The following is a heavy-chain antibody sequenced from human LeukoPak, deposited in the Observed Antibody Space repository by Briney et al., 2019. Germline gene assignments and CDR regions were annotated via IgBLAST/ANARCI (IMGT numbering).Heavy chain of an antibody. CDR3: ASESYCSSTSCHFGWFDP. Sequence: PSETLSLTCAVDGGSFSGYYWSWIRQPPGKGLEWIGEINHSGSTNYNPSLKSRVTISVDTSKNQFSLKLSSVTAADTAVYYCASESYCSSTSCHFGWFDPWGQGTLVTVSS. CDR2: INHSGST. D-gene: IGHD2-2*01. V-gene: IGHV4-34*01. J-gene: IGHJ5*02. CDR1: GGSFSGYY.